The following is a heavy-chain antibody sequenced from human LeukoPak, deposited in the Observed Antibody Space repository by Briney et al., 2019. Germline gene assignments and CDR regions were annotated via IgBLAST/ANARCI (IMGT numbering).Heavy chain of an antibody. CDR3: GGSGSYYRLDY. Sequence: GGSLRLSCAASGFTFSTYVMTWVRQAPGKGLEWVSAISGSGGSTYNADSVKGRCTLSRDNSKNTLYLQMNSLQADDTAVYSLGGSGSYYRLDYWGQGTLVTVSS. J-gene: IGHJ4*02. CDR2: ISGSGGST. D-gene: IGHD3-10*01. CDR1: GFTFSTYV. V-gene: IGHV3-23*01.